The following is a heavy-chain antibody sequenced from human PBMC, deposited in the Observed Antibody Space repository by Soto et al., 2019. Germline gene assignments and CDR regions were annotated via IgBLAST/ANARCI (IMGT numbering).Heavy chain of an antibody. CDR2: ISGGGTSP. J-gene: IGHJ5*01. V-gene: IGHV3-23*01. CDR1: GFTFSNYG. Sequence: VGSLRLSCAVSGFTFSNYGMNWARQSPGKGLEWVSAISGGGTSPHYADSVKGRFTISRDNSKNTLYLQMNSLRADDTALYYCAKSGIVATMRIFRWFDSWG. CDR3: AKSGIVATMRIFRWFDS. D-gene: IGHD2-2*01.